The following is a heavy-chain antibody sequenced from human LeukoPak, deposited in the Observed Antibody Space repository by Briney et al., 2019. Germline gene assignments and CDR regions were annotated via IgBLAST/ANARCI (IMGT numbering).Heavy chain of an antibody. CDR3: ARGTLRALRLGEFDY. J-gene: IGHJ4*02. V-gene: IGHV4-61*02. CDR2: IYTSGTT. D-gene: IGHD3-16*01. CDR1: GGSISSVSYY. Sequence: SETLSLTCTVSGGSISSVSYYWSWIRQAAGKGLEWIGRIYTSGTTNYNPSLKSRVTISIDTSKNQFSLKLSSVTAADTAVYYCARGTLRALRLGEFDYWGQGTLVTVSS.